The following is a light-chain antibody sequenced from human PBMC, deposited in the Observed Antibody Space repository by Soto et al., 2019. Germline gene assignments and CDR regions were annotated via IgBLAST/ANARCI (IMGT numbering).Light chain of an antibody. V-gene: IGKV1-39*01. CDR1: QSISSY. Sequence: DIKMSQSPSSLSASVGDRVTITCRASQSISSYLNWYQQKPGKAPKLLIYAASSLQSGVPSRFSGSGSGTDFTLTISSLQPEDFATYYCQQSYSTPTTFGQGTKVDNK. CDR2: AAS. J-gene: IGKJ1*01. CDR3: QQSYSTPTT.